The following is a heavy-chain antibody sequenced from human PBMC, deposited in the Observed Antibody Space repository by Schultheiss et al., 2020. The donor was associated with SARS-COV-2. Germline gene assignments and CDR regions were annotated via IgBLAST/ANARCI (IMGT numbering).Heavy chain of an antibody. Sequence: ASVKVSCKASGGTFSSYAISWVRQAPGQGLEWMGWISAYNGNTNYAQKLQGRVTMTTDTSTSTAYMELRSLRSDDTAVYYCAREETPGSGMDVWGQGTTVTVSS. D-gene: IGHD3-10*01. V-gene: IGHV1-18*01. J-gene: IGHJ6*02. CDR3: AREETPGSGMDV. CDR1: GGTFSSYA. CDR2: ISAYNGNT.